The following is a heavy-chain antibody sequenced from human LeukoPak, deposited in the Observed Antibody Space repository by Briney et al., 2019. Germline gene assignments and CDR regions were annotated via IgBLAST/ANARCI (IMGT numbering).Heavy chain of an antibody. D-gene: IGHD4/OR15-4a*01. J-gene: IGHJ3*02. CDR2: IYSGGST. V-gene: IGHV3-53*01. CDR3: ARDKVHNDAFDI. CDR1: GGSFSGYY. Sequence: PSETLSLTCAVHGGSFSGYYWSWIRQSPGKGLEWVSVIYSGGSTYYADSVKGRFTISRDNSKNTLYLQMNSLRAEDTAVYYCARDKVHNDAFDIWGQGTMVTVSS.